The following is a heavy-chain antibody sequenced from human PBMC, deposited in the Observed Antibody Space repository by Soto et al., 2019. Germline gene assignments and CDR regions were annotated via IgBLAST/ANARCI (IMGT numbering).Heavy chain of an antibody. D-gene: IGHD3-10*02. J-gene: IGHJ6*02. Sequence: QVQLVESGGGVVQPGRSLRLSCEASGLTFSRYGMHWVRQAPGKGLEWVAVIWYDGSNKYYADSVKGRFTISRDNSKNELYLQMNSRRAEDTAVYYCARPRLVTMFYYYGMDVWGRGTTVTVSS. CDR3: ARPRLVTMFYYYGMDV. CDR2: IWYDGSNK. CDR1: GLTFSRYG. V-gene: IGHV3-33*01.